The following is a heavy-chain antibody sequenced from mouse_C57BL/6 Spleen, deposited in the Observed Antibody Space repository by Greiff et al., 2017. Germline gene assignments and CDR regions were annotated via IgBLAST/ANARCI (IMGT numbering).Heavy chain of an antibody. CDR1: GYTFTGYW. D-gene: IGHD1-1*01. J-gene: IGHJ1*03. Sequence: VQLQQSGAELMKPGASVKLSCKATGYTFTGYWIEWVKQRPGHGLEWIGEILPGSGSTNYNEKFKGKATFTADTSSNTAYMQLSSLTTEDSAIYYCARRGKIYYYGSSLWYFDVWGTGTTVTVSS. CDR2: ILPGSGST. CDR3: ARRGKIYYYGSSLWYFDV. V-gene: IGHV1-9*01.